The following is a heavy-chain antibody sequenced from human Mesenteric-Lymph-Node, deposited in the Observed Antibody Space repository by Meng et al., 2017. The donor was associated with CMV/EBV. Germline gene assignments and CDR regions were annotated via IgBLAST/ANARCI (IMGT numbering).Heavy chain of an antibody. Sequence: GGSLRLSCAASGFTFSTFSMNWVRQAPGKGLKWISYITSSSATIYHSDSVKGRFTISRDNAKDSLYLQLNSLRAEDTAVYYCARADFWSGYYIGFDYWGQGTLVTVSS. J-gene: IGHJ4*02. CDR2: ITSSSATI. CDR1: GFTFSTFS. CDR3: ARADFWSGYYIGFDY. D-gene: IGHD3-3*01. V-gene: IGHV3-48*04.